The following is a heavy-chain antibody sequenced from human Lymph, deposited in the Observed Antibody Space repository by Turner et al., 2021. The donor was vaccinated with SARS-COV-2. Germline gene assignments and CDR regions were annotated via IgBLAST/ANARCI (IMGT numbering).Heavy chain of an antibody. CDR1: GFTVSSNY. D-gene: IGHD4-17*01. J-gene: IGHJ5*02. Sequence: DVQLVESGGGLVLPGGFLRLSCAASGFTVSSNYMTWVRQAPGKGLEWVSLIYPGGSTYYADSVKGRFTISRDNSKNTLYLQMNSLRAEDTAVYYCARVYGDYVPWGQGTLVTFSS. V-gene: IGHV3-66*01. CDR2: IYPGGST. CDR3: ARVYGDYVP.